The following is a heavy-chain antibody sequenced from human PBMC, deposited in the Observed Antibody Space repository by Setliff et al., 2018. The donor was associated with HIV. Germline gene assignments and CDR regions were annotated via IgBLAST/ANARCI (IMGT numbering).Heavy chain of an antibody. Sequence: SVKVSCKASGGTFKTYAISWVRQAPGQGLEWMGGIIPIFGTANYAQKFQGRVTMTRNTSTRTAYMELSSLTSEDTAVYYCARSDGLGINSRFDSWGQGTLVTVSS. V-gene: IGHV1-69*05. CDR2: IIPIFGTA. D-gene: IGHD3-10*01. J-gene: IGHJ4*02. CDR1: GGTFKTYA. CDR3: ARSDGLGINSRFDS.